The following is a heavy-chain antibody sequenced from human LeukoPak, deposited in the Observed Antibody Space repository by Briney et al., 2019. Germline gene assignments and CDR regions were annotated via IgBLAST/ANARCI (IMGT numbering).Heavy chain of an antibody. V-gene: IGHV4-39*07. Sequence: SETLSLTCAVSGASISGSNYYWGWIRQPPGKGLEWIGNIYSSGSTYYNASLQSRVTMSVDTSKNQFSLKLSSVTAADTAVYYCARKGAASDAFDIWGQGTMVTVSS. CDR3: ARKGAASDAFDI. CDR1: GASISGSNYY. D-gene: IGHD3-16*01. J-gene: IGHJ3*02. CDR2: IYSSGST.